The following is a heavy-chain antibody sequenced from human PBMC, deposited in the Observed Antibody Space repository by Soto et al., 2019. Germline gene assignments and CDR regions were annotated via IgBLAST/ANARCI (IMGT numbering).Heavy chain of an antibody. CDR1: GFPISSPYS. Sequence: SETLSLTCPVSGFPISSPYSWGWIRQPPGKGLEWIGSISHTGTTSYSPSLTSRVSISVDTSKNQVSLKLTSVTAADTAVYFCARVAMVLRDSDHFGVDVWGHGGTVTVSS. CDR2: ISHTGTT. CDR3: ARVAMVLRDSDHFGVDV. D-gene: IGHD5-18*01. J-gene: IGHJ6*02. V-gene: IGHV4-38-2*02.